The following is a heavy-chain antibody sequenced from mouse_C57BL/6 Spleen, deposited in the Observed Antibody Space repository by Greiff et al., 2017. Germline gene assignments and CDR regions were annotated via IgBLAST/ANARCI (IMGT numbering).Heavy chain of an antibody. J-gene: IGHJ4*01. Sequence: QVQLQQSGAELVRPGASVTLSCKASGYTFTDYEMHWVKQTPVHRLEWIGAIDPETGGTAYNQKFKGKAILTADKSSGTAYMAHRSLTSEDSAVYYGTRHYSNDEGYYYAMEYWGQGASVTVSS. CDR2: IDPETGGT. D-gene: IGHD2-12*01. CDR1: GYTFTDYE. V-gene: IGHV1-15*01. CDR3: TRHYSNDEGYYYAMEY.